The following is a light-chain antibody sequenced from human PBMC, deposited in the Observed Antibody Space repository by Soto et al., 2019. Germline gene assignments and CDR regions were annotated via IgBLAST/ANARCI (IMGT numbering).Light chain of an antibody. Sequence: QSVLRPPPSASGTPGQSVTISCSGSTSNIGSSSVYWYQQLPGTAPKVCIYENNRRPSVVPDRFSGSKSGTSASLAISGLRSEDEADYYCATWDDSLSGPVFGGGTKVTVL. CDR2: ENN. CDR1: TSNIGSSS. CDR3: ATWDDSLSGPV. V-gene: IGLV1-47*01. J-gene: IGLJ2*01.